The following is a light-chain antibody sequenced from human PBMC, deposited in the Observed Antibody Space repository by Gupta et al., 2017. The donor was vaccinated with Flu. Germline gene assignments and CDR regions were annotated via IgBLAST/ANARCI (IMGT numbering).Light chain of an antibody. CDR2: GNS. V-gene: IGLV1-44*01. Sequence: SVLAQPPSASATPGPRVTISCSGSSSNIGSNPVNWYQQVPGTAPNLLIYGNSQRRSGGPDRFSGSKSGTSAALAISGLQAEEEADYYCEAWDESLNGHYVFGTGTKVTVL. CDR1: SSNIGSNP. J-gene: IGLJ1*01. CDR3: EAWDESLNGHYV.